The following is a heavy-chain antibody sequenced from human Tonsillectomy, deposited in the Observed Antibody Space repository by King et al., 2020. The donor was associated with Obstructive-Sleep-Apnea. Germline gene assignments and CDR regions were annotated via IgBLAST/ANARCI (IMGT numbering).Heavy chain of an antibody. Sequence: VQLVESGGGLVQPGGSLRLSCAASGFTFSSYAMSWVRQAPGKGREWVSAISGMGGSTYYADSVKGRFTISRDNSKNTLYLQMNSLRAEDTAVYYCAKDLGSGSGWSDPFDYWGQGTLVTVSS. CDR1: GFTFSSYA. V-gene: IGHV3-23*04. J-gene: IGHJ4*02. D-gene: IGHD6-19*01. CDR2: ISGMGGST. CDR3: AKDLGSGSGWSDPFDY.